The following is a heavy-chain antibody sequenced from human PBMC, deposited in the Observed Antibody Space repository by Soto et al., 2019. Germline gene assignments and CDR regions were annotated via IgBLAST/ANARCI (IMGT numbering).Heavy chain of an antibody. Sequence: GASVKVSCKTSGYTFSNYAISWVRQAPGQGLEWMGWISSYNSNNGDTKSAQMLQGRVTMTIDTFATTAYMELRSLRSDDTAVYYCARAELEWGEVGYFGMDVWGQGTTVTVSS. V-gene: IGHV1-18*04. CDR3: ARAELEWGEVGYFGMDV. J-gene: IGHJ6*02. CDR2: ISSYNSNNGDT. CDR1: GYTFSNYA. D-gene: IGHD2-15*01.